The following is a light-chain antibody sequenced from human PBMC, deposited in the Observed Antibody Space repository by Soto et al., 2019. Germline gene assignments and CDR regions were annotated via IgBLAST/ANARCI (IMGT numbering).Light chain of an antibody. CDR2: AAS. Sequence: IQLTQSPSSLSASVGDRVTITCRASQIIRSYLNWYQQKPGIAPKLLIYAASSLQTGVSSRFSGSGSGTDFTLTISNLQPEDFATYYCQQTSSTPTFGGGTKVDIK. CDR1: QIIRSY. CDR3: QQTSSTPT. V-gene: IGKV1-39*01. J-gene: IGKJ4*01.